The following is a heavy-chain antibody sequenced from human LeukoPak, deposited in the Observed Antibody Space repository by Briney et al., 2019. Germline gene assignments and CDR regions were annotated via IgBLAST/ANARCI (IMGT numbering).Heavy chain of an antibody. CDR3: ARSRSGAYNGAVDY. J-gene: IGHJ4*02. CDR2: IYYSGST. V-gene: IGHV4-39*01. CDR1: GGSISNSNYY. Sequence: SETLSLTCTVSGGSISNSNYYWGWIRQPPEKGLEWIGSIYYSGSTFYRASLKSRATISADTSKNQFSLRLSFVTAADTAVYYCARSRSGAYNGAVDYWGQGTLVTVSS. D-gene: IGHD2-15*01.